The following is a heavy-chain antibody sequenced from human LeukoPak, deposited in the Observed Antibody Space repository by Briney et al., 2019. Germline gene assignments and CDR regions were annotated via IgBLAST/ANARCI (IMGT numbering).Heavy chain of an antibody. CDR1: GFTFTNYA. Sequence: PGGSLRLSCAASGFTFTNYAMSWVRQAPGKGLEWVSSISGSNTHYADSVKGRFTISRDNSKSTLYLQMNSLRAEDTAVYYCARLREESFDYWGQGTLVTVSS. V-gene: IGHV3-23*01. D-gene: IGHD4-17*01. CDR2: ISGSNT. CDR3: ARLREESFDY. J-gene: IGHJ4*02.